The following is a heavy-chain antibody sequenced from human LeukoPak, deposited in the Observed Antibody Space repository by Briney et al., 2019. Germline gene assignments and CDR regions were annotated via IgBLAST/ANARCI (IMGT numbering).Heavy chain of an antibody. CDR3: ARDQRGTSCYDY. V-gene: IGHV4-59*01. Sequence: SETLSLTCTVSGGSISSYYWSWIRQPPGKGLEWIGYIYYSGSTNYNPSLKSRVTISVDTSKNQFSLKLSSVTAADTAVYYCARDQRGTSCYDYWGPGTPVTVSS. CDR2: IYYSGST. CDR1: GGSISSYY. J-gene: IGHJ4*02. D-gene: IGHD2-2*01.